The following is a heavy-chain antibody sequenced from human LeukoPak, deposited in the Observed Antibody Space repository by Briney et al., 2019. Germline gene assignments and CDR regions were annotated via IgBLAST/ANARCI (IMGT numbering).Heavy chain of an antibody. Sequence: PGGSLRLSCAASGFTFSSYGMHWVRQAPGKGLEWVAFIRYDGSNKYYADSVKGRFTISRDNSKNTLYLQMNSLRAEDTAVYYCAKDGIRTIFGVVIGYYYYMDVWGKGTTVTVSS. CDR1: GFTFSSYG. V-gene: IGHV3-30*02. D-gene: IGHD3-3*01. CDR3: AKDGIRTIFGVVIGYYYYMDV. J-gene: IGHJ6*03. CDR2: IRYDGSNK.